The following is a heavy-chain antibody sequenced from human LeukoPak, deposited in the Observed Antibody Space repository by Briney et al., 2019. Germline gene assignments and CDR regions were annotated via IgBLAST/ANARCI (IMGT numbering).Heavy chain of an antibody. V-gene: IGHV3-20*04. CDR1: GFTLDDYY. Sequence: GVSLRLSCAASGFTLDDYYMSWVRQAPGKGLEWVSGINWNGGSTGYADSVKGRFTISRDNAKISLYLQMNSLRAEDTALYYCARDSTDCSSTSCYDLYFDYWGQGTLVTVSS. D-gene: IGHD2-2*01. CDR3: ARDSTDCSSTSCYDLYFDY. CDR2: INWNGGST. J-gene: IGHJ4*02.